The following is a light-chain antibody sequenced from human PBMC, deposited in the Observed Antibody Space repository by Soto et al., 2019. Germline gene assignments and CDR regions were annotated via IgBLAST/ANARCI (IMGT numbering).Light chain of an antibody. CDR2: DTS. Sequence: QAVVTHEPSLTLSPGVTVTLTCGSSTGAVTSGHYPYWFQQKPGQAPRTLIYDTSNKHSWTPARFSGSLLGGKAALTLSGAQPEDEADYYCLLSYSGARQKVFGTGTKVTVL. J-gene: IGLJ1*01. CDR3: LLSYSGARQKV. V-gene: IGLV7-46*01. CDR1: TGAVTSGHY.